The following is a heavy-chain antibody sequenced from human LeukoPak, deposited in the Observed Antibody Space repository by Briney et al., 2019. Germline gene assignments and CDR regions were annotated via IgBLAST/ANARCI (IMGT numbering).Heavy chain of an antibody. D-gene: IGHD7-27*01. CDR3: VRDRDWGFDY. CDR2: ISSDTI. CDR1: GFTFSTYS. J-gene: IGHJ4*02. V-gene: IGHV3-48*01. Sequence: GGSLRLSCAASGFTFSTYSMNWVRRAPGQGLQWVSYISSDTISYADSVKGRFTISRDNVKNSLYLQMNSLRAEDTAVYYCVRDRDWGFDYWGQGTLVSVSS.